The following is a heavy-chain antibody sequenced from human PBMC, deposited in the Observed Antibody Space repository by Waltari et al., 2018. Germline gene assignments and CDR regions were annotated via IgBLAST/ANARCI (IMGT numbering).Heavy chain of an antibody. CDR1: GGSISSSSYY. V-gene: IGHV4-39*07. J-gene: IGHJ4*02. CDR3: ARASSIAARPGGFDY. D-gene: IGHD6-6*01. CDR2: IYYSGST. Sequence: QLQLQESGPGLVKPSETLSLTCTVSGGSISSSSYYWGWIRQPPGKGLEWIGSIYYSGSTYYNPSLKSRVTISVDTSKNQFSLKLSSVTAADTAVYYCARASSIAARPGGFDYWGQGTLVTVSS.